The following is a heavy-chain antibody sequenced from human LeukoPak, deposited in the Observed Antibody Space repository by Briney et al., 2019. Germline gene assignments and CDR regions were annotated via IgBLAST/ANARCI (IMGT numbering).Heavy chain of an antibody. CDR1: GGSISSGGYY. Sequence: SQTLSLTCTVSGGSISSGGYYWSWIRQHPGKGLEWIGYIYYSGSTYYNPSLKSRVTISVDTSKNQLSLKLNSVTAADTAVYYCARSIAARRGGYFDYWGQGTLVTVSS. CDR3: ARSIAARRGGYFDY. CDR2: IYYSGST. V-gene: IGHV4-31*03. J-gene: IGHJ4*02. D-gene: IGHD6-6*01.